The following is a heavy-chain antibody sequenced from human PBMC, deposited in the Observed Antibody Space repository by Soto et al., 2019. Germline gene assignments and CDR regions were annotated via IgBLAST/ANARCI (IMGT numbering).Heavy chain of an antibody. J-gene: IGHJ6*02. D-gene: IGHD2-15*01. CDR1: GYTFTGYY. Sequence: ASVKVSCKASGYTFTGYYMHWVRQAPGQGLEWMGWINPNSGGTNYAQKFQGWVTMTRDTSISTAYMELSRLRSDDTAVYCCARDRNCSGGSCYSYYYYGMDVWGQGTTGTVSS. CDR3: ARDRNCSGGSCYSYYYYGMDV. V-gene: IGHV1-2*04. CDR2: INPNSGGT.